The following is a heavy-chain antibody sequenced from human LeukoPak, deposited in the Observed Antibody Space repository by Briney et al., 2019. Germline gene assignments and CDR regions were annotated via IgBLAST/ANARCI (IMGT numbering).Heavy chain of an antibody. V-gene: IGHV1-2*02. CDR2: INPNSGGT. Sequence: ASVKVSCKASGYTFTGYYIHWVRQAPGQGLEWMGWINPNSGGTNYAQKFQGRVTMTRDTSISTAYMELSSLRSDDTAVYYCAREKGDIVVVVAATVIDIGFDYWGQGTLVTVSS. D-gene: IGHD2-15*01. CDR3: AREKGDIVVVVAATVIDIGFDY. J-gene: IGHJ4*02. CDR1: GYTFTGYY.